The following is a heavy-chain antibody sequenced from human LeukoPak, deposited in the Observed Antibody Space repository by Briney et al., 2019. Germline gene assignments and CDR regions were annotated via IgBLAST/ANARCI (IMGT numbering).Heavy chain of an antibody. V-gene: IGHV3-11*05. CDR1: GFTFSDYY. CDR2: ISSSSSYT. Sequence: GGSLRLSCAAAGFTFSDYYMSWIRQAPGKGLEWVSYISSSSSYTNYADSVKGRFTISRDNAKNSLYLQMNSLRAEDTAVYYCARVRKYSSGWYDAFDIWGQGTMVTVSS. CDR3: ARVRKYSSGWYDAFDI. J-gene: IGHJ3*02. D-gene: IGHD6-19*01.